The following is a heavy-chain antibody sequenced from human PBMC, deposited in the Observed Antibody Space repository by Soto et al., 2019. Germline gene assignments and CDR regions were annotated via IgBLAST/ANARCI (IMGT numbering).Heavy chain of an antibody. CDR1: GGSISSSSYY. V-gene: IGHV4-39*07. D-gene: IGHD6-19*01. CDR2: IYYSGST. CDR3: ARVGSSGWSPDY. J-gene: IGHJ4*02. Sequence: SETLSLTCTVSGGSISSSSYYWGWIRQPPGKGLEWIGSIYYSGSTYYNPSLKSRVTISVYTSKNQFSLKMSSVTAADTAVYYCARVGSSGWSPDYWGRGTLVTVSS.